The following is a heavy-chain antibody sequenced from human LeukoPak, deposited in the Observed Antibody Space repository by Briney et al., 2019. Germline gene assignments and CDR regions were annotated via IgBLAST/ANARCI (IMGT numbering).Heavy chain of an antibody. CDR1: GFTFSSYS. CDR2: ISSSSSYI. V-gene: IGHV3-21*01. Sequence: PGGSLRLSCAASGFTFSSYSMNWVRQAPGKVLEWVSSISSSSSYIYYADSVKGRFTISRDNAKNSLYLQMNSLRAEDTAVYYCARDHVPAAILEVDPWGQGTLVTVSS. J-gene: IGHJ5*02. D-gene: IGHD2-2*02. CDR3: ARDHVPAAILEVDP.